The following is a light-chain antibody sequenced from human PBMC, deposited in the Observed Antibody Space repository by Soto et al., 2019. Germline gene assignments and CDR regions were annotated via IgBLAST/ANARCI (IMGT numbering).Light chain of an antibody. CDR1: SSDVGGYNY. Sequence: QSALTQPPSASGSPGQSVTISCTGTSSDVGGYNYVSWYQQHPGKAPKLMIYEVSKRPSGVPARFSGSKSGNTATLTVSGCRAEDEADYSFSSYGGSNNFVVFGGGTKLTVL. V-gene: IGLV2-8*01. CDR3: SSYGGSNNFVV. CDR2: EVS. J-gene: IGLJ2*01.